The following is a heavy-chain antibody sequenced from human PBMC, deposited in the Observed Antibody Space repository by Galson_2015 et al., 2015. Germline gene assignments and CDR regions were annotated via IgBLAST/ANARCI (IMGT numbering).Heavy chain of an antibody. CDR2: VSYHGSEQ. V-gene: IGHV3-30*03. CDR1: GFTFRNYG. J-gene: IGHJ4*02. D-gene: IGHD5-24*01. CDR3: TRDGYNYYDY. Sequence: SLRLSCAASGFTFRNYGMHWVRQAPGRGLEWVAYVSYHGSEQLYADSVKGRVTVSRDNSKNTLYLHMNSLRVEDTAVYYCTRDGYNYYDYWGQGTLVTVSS.